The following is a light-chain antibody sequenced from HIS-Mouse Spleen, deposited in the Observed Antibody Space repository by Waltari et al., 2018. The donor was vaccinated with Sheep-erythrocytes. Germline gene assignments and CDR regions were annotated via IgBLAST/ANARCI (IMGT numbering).Light chain of an antibody. CDR1: QGISSY. CDR2: AAS. CDR3: QQLNSYPHT. Sequence: DIQLTQSPSFLSASVGDRVTITCRASQGISSYLAWYQQKPGKAPKLLIYAASTLQSGVPSRFSGSGSGTEFTLTISCLQPEDFATYYCQQLNSYPHTFGQGTELEIK. J-gene: IGKJ2*01. V-gene: IGKV1-9*01.